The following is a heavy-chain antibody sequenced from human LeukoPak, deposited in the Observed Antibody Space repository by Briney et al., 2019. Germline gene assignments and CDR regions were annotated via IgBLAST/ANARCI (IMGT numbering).Heavy chain of an antibody. J-gene: IGHJ3*02. CDR1: GVTFSSYA. CDR2: ISGRGSST. CDR3: AKDLAARIPNAFDI. V-gene: IGHV3-23*01. Sequence: RAGGSLRLSCAGSGVTFSSYALNRVRQAPGKGLVWVSTISGRGSSTYYADSVKGRFTISRDNSKTTLYLQMNSLRAEDTAVYYCAKDLAARIPNAFDIWGQGTMVTVSS. D-gene: IGHD6-13*01.